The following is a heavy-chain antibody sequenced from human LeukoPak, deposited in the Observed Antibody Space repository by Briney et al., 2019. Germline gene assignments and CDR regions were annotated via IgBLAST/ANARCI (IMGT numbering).Heavy chain of an antibody. Sequence: GGSLRLSCAASGFTVSSNYMSWVRQAPGKGLEWVSVIYSGGSTYYADSVKGRFTISRDNSKNTLYLQMNSLRGEDTAVYYCATVDYSSSPPQPIWGQGTLVTVSS. CDR1: GFTVSSNY. J-gene: IGHJ4*02. CDR2: IYSGGST. D-gene: IGHD6-6*01. V-gene: IGHV3-53*01. CDR3: ATVDYSSSPPQPI.